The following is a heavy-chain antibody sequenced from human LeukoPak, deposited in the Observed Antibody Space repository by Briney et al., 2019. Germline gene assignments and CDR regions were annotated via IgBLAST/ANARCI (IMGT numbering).Heavy chain of an antibody. D-gene: IGHD3-10*01. Sequence: SETLSLTCAVYGGSFSGYYWRWIRQPPGKGLEWIGEINHSGSTNYNPSLKSRVTISVDTSKNQFSLKLSSVTAADTAVYYCARGLWGFTMVRVYYFDYWGQGTLVTVSS. V-gene: IGHV4-34*01. CDR1: GGSFSGYY. J-gene: IGHJ4*02. CDR3: ARGLWGFTMVRVYYFDY. CDR2: INHSGST.